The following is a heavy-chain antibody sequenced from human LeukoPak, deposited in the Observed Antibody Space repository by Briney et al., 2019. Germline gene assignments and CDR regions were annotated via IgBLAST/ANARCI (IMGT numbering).Heavy chain of an antibody. CDR1: GFTFNSYW. J-gene: IGHJ4*02. V-gene: IGHV3-74*01. Sequence: GGSLRLSCVAPGFTFNSYWMHWVRQAPGKGLVWVSRINGDASRTAYADSVKGRFTISRDNARSTLYLQMNSLRADDTAVFYCVRAGDYWGQGTLVTVSS. CDR3: VRAGDY. CDR2: INGDASRT.